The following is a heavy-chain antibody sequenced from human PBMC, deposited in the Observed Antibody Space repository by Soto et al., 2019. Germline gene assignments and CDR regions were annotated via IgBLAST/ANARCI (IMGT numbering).Heavy chain of an antibody. V-gene: IGHV2-5*02. J-gene: IGHJ5*02. CDR1: GFSLSTSGVG. D-gene: IGHD3-3*01. Sequence: ESGPTLVNPTQTLTLTCTFSGFSLSTSGVGVGWIRQPPGKALEWLALIYWDDDKRYSPSLKSRLTINKETSKNQMDLTKTNIEPVDTAIYYCAHNVKNFWSGYYPRPSNWFDPWGQGTLVTVSS. CDR2: IYWDDDK. CDR3: AHNVKNFWSGYYPRPSNWFDP.